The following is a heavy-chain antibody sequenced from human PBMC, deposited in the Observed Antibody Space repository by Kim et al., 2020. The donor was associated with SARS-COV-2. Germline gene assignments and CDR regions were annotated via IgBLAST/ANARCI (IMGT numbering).Heavy chain of an antibody. Sequence: SVKVSCKASGGTFSSYAISWVRQAPGQGLEWMGGIIPIFGTANYAQKFQGRVTITADESTSTAYMELSSLRSEDTAVYYCARGHERFVVVPAAMNAFDIWGQGTMVTVSS. CDR3: ARGHERFVVVPAAMNAFDI. CDR2: IIPIFGTA. CDR1: GGTFSSYA. D-gene: IGHD2-2*01. V-gene: IGHV1-69*13. J-gene: IGHJ3*02.